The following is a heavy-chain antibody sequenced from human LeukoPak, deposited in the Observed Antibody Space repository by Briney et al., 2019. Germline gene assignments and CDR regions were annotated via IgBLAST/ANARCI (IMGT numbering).Heavy chain of an antibody. V-gene: IGHV3-21*01. CDR1: GFTFSSYS. Sequence: GGSLRLSCAASGFTFSSYSMNWVRQAPGKGLEWVSSISSSSSYKYYADSVKGRFTISRDNAKNSLYLQMNSLRAEDTAVYYCTTDQFDYWGQGTLVTVSS. CDR2: ISSSSSYK. D-gene: IGHD1-14*01. J-gene: IGHJ4*02. CDR3: TTDQFDY.